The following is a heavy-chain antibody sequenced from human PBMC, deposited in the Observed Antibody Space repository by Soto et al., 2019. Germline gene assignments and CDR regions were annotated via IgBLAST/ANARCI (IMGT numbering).Heavy chain of an antibody. CDR2: ISSSSSYI. D-gene: IGHD3-10*01. CDR3: ARPRGVRLLNPLVDV. Sequence: GGSLRLSCAASGFTFSSYSMNFVRQAPGKGLEWVSSISSSSSYIYYADSVKGRFTISRDNAKNSLYLQMNSLRAEDTAVYYCARPRGVRLLNPLVDVWGQCTTVTVSS. V-gene: IGHV3-21*01. J-gene: IGHJ6*02. CDR1: GFTFSSYS.